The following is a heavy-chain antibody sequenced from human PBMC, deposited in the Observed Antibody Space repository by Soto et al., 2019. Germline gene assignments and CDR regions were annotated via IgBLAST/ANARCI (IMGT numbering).Heavy chain of an antibody. J-gene: IGHJ4*02. D-gene: IGHD3-10*01. Sequence: SVQVSCQASAGTFSSYAISWVRQAPGQGVEWMGGIIPIVGTANYAQKFQGRVTITADESTSTADMGLSSLRSEDTAVYYCAIPGRGSGSYYTFDYWGQGTLVTVSS. CDR2: IIPIVGTA. CDR1: AGTFSSYA. CDR3: AIPGRGSGSYYTFDY. V-gene: IGHV1-69*13.